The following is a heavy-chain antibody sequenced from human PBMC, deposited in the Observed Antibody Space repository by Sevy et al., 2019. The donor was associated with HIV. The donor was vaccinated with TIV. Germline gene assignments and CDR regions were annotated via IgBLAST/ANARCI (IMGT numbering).Heavy chain of an antibody. CDR3: ARVPYYFDSSGYPLDY. D-gene: IGHD3-22*01. J-gene: IGHJ4*02. Sequence: ASVKVSCKASGGTFSTYAISWVRQAPGQGLEWMGGIIPIFGTANYAQKFQGRVTITADESTSTAYMELSSLRSADTAVYYCARVPYYFDSSGYPLDYWGQGTLVTVSS. CDR2: IIPIFGTA. V-gene: IGHV1-69*13. CDR1: GGTFSTYA.